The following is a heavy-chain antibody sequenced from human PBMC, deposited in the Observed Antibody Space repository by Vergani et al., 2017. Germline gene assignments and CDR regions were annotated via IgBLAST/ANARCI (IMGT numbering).Heavy chain of an antibody. V-gene: IGHV3-15*01. CDR3: TRDAKLAWHIVGPRKRGY. CDR2: IKSKTDGGTT. J-gene: IGHJ4*02. CDR1: GFTFSNAW. D-gene: IGHD1-26*01. Sequence: EVQLVESGGGLVKPGGSLRLSCAASGFTFSNAWMSWVRQAPGKGLEWVGRIKSKTDGGTTDYAAPVKGRFTISRDDSKNTLYLQMNSLKTEDTAVYYCTRDAKLAWHIVGPRKRGYWGQGTLVTVSS.